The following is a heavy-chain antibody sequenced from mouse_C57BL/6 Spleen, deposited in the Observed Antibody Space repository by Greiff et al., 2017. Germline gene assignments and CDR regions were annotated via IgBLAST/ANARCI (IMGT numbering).Heavy chain of an antibody. CDR2: ISSGSSTI. V-gene: IGHV5-17*01. CDR1: GFTFSDYG. CDR3: GRLLPYAMDY. Sequence: EVKVVESGGGLVKPGGSLKLSCAASGFTFSDYGMHWVRQAPEKGLEWVAYISSGSSTIYYAETVKGRVTISRDNAKNTLFLQMTSLRSEDTAMYYCGRLLPYAMDYWGQGTSVTVSS. J-gene: IGHJ4*01.